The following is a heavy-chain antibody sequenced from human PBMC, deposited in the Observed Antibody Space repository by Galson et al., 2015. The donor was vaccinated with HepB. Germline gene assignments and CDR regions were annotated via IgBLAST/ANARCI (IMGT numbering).Heavy chain of an antibody. Sequence: LSLTCTVSGGSISSYYWSWIRQPPGKGLEWIGYIYYSGSTNYNPSLKSRVTISVDTSKNQFSLKLSSVTAADTAVYYCARGGYNWNYDYYYGMDVWGQGTTVTVSS. V-gene: IGHV4-59*01. J-gene: IGHJ6*02. D-gene: IGHD1-7*01. CDR3: ARGGYNWNYDYYYGMDV. CDR2: IYYSGST. CDR1: GGSISSYY.